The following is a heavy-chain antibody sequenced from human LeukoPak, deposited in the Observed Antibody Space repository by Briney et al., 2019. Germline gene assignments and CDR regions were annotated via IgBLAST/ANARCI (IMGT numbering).Heavy chain of an antibody. CDR2: ISSGSSTT. J-gene: IGHJ4*02. CDR3: ARDPESGYHYFDY. CDR1: GFTFSSYS. D-gene: IGHD3-3*01. Sequence: SGGSLRLSCAASGFTFSSYSMNWVRQAPGKGLEWVSYISSGSSTTYCADSVKGRFTISKDNAKNSLFLQMNSLRAEDTAVYYCARDPESGYHYFDYWGQGTLVTVS. V-gene: IGHV3-48*01.